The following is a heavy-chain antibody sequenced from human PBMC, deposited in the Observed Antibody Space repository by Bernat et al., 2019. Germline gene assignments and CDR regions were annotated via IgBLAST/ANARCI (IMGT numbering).Heavy chain of an antibody. CDR2: FDPEDGET. J-gene: IGHJ4*02. D-gene: IGHD1-26*01. V-gene: IGHV1-24*01. CDR3: ERGVGVGATVYYFDY. CDR1: GYTLTELS. Sequence: QVQLVQSGAEVKKPGASVKVSCKVSGYTLTELSMHWVRQAPGKGLEWMGGFDPEDGETIYEQKFQGRVTMTEDTSKDTAYMERSSVSSEDTAVYYCERGVGVGATVYYFDYWGQGTLVTVSS.